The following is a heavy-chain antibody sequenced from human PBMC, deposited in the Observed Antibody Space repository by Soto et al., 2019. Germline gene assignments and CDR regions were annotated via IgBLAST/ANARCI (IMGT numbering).Heavy chain of an antibody. CDR2: IYYSGST. J-gene: IGHJ4*02. CDR3: ARGGGYSSYDWWFDY. D-gene: IGHD5-12*01. V-gene: IGHV4-61*01. Sequence: SETLSLTCAVDGGSVSSGSYCWSWIRKPPGKGLEWIGYIYYSGSTNYNPSLKSRVTISVDTSKNQFSLKLSSVTAADTAVYYCARGGGYSSYDWWFDYWGQGTLVTVPS. CDR1: GGSVSSGSYC.